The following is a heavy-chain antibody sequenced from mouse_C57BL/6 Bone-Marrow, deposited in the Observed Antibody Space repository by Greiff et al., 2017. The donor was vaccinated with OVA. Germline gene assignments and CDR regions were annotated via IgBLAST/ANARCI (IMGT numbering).Heavy chain of an antibody. Sequence: VQLQQSGPGPVQPSQSLSITCTVSGFSLTSYGVHWVRQSPGKGLEWLGVIWRGGSTDYNAAFISSLGISKDNSKSQVFFKMNSLQADDTAIYYCARNGGLRPAWFAYWGQGTLVTVSA. CDR1: GFSLTSYG. CDR3: ARNGGLRPAWFAY. CDR2: IWRGGST. V-gene: IGHV2-2*01. D-gene: IGHD1-2*01. J-gene: IGHJ3*01.